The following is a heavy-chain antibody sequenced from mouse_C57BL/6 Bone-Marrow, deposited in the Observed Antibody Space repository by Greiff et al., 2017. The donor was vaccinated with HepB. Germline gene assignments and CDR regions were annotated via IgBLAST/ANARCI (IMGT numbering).Heavy chain of an antibody. Sequence: SGAELVRPGASVTLSCKASGYTFTDYEMHWVKQTPVHGLEWIGAIDPETGGTAYNQKFKGKAILTADKSSRTAYMELRSLTSEDSAVYYCTRQLRLRAMDYWGQGTSVTVSS. V-gene: IGHV1-15*01. CDR1: GYTFTDYE. CDR2: IDPETGGT. J-gene: IGHJ4*01. D-gene: IGHD3-2*02. CDR3: TRQLRLRAMDY.